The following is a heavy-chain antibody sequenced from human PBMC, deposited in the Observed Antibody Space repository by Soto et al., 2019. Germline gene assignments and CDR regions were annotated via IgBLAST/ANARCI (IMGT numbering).Heavy chain of an antibody. CDR1: GYTFTSYD. CDR2: MNPNSGNT. V-gene: IGHV1-8*01. CDR3: ASSSDYGDYDFDY. J-gene: IGHJ4*02. Sequence: ASVKVSCKASGYTFTSYDINWVRQATGQGLEWMGWMNPNSGNTGYAQKFQGRVTMTRNTSISTAYMELSSLRSEDTAVYYCASSSDYGDYDFDYWGQGTLVTVSS. D-gene: IGHD4-17*01.